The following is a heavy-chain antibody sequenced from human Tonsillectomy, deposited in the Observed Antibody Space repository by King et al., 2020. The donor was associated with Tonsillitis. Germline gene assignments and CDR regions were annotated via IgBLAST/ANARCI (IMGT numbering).Heavy chain of an antibody. V-gene: IGHV3-48*01. D-gene: IGHD3-10*01. CDR3: ARDIEYYYGSGSYLPPDY. J-gene: IGHJ4*02. CDR2: ISRGSTFI. CDR1: GFSFSTYS. Sequence: VQLVESGGGLVQPGGSLRLSCAASGFSFSTYSMNWVRQAPGKALEWVSYISRGSTFIYYAGSVKGRFTISRDNAKNSLYLQMNSLRAEDTAMYFCARDIEYYYGSGSYLPPDYWGQGTLVTVSS.